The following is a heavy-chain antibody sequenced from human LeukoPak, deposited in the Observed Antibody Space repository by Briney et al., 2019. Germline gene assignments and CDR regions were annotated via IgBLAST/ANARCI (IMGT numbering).Heavy chain of an antibody. CDR3: ARAYDSSGYWPEYFHH. CDR1: GFTVSNNY. Sequence: PGGSLRLSCAASGFTVSNNYMSWVRQAPGNGLEWVSIIYGGGSTYYADSVNGRFTISRHNSKNTLFLQINSLRTEDTAVYYCARAYDSSGYWPEYFHHWGQGTLVTVSS. V-gene: IGHV3-53*04. D-gene: IGHD3-22*01. J-gene: IGHJ1*01. CDR2: IYGGGST.